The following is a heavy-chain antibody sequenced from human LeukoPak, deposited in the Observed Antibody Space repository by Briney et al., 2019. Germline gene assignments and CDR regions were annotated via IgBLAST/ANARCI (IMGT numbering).Heavy chain of an antibody. J-gene: IGHJ5*02. V-gene: IGHV4-59*01. Sequence: SETLSLTCTVSGVSIRSFDWSWIRQSPGKGLEWIGHINYSGRTNYNPSLKTRVTISVDTSKNQFSLRLNSVTAADRAVYFCARVVGTYGGRFDPWGQGTLVTVSS. CDR2: INYSGRT. D-gene: IGHD4/OR15-4a*01. CDR1: GVSIRSFD. CDR3: ARVVGTYGGRFDP.